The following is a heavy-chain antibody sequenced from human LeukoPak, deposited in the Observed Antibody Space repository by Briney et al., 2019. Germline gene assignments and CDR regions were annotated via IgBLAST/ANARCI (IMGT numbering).Heavy chain of an antibody. V-gene: IGHV3-48*01. J-gene: IGHJ4*02. CDR1: GFTFSSYN. Sequence: PGGSLRLSCAASGFTFSSYNMNWVRQAPGKGLEWVSYISGRSDTIYYADSVKGRFIISRDNARNSLSLQMDSLRVEDTAVYYCAREPREVATNYYFAYWGQGTLVTVPS. CDR3: AREPREVATNYYFAY. CDR2: ISGRSDTI. D-gene: IGHD5-12*01.